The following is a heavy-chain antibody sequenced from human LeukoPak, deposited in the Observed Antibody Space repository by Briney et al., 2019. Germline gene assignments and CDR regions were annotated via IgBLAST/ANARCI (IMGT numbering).Heavy chain of an antibody. CDR1: GFTFSDYS. Sequence: GGSLRLSCAASGFTFSDYSMNWVRQAPGKGLEWVSSISSSSSYIYYADSVKGRFTISRDNAKNSLYLQMNSLRAEDTAVYYCARDGSFWSYGDHLDYWGQGTLVTVSS. CDR3: ARDGSFWSYGDHLDY. CDR2: ISSSSSYI. D-gene: IGHD4-17*01. J-gene: IGHJ4*02. V-gene: IGHV3-21*01.